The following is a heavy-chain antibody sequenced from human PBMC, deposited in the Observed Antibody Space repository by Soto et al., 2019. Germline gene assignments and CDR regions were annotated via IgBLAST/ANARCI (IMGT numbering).Heavy chain of an antibody. Sequence: PSETLSLTCTVLGGSFSGYYWGWIRQPPGKGLEWIGSIYHSGSTYYNPSLKSRVTISVDTSKNQFSLKLSSVTAADTAVYYCAREKTVEAVVPAAYYYYYYGMDVWGQGTTVTVSS. CDR1: GGSFSGYY. CDR2: IYHSGST. J-gene: IGHJ6*02. D-gene: IGHD2-2*01. CDR3: AREKTVEAVVPAAYYYYYYGMDV. V-gene: IGHV4-38-2*02.